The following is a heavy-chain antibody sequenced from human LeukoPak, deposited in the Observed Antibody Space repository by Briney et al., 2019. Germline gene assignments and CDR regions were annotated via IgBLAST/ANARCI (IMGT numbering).Heavy chain of an antibody. CDR2: IWYDGSKK. D-gene: IGHD1-26*01. CDR1: GFIFSSYG. J-gene: IGHJ6*03. CDR3: AKEWYSGSASGDYYYYYMDV. Sequence: GGSLRLSCAATGFIFSSYGMHWVRQAPGKGLEWVAVIWYDGSKKYYAASVKGRFTIYRDNSKNTLYLQMNSLRAEDTAVYYCAKEWYSGSASGDYYYYYMDVWGKGTTVTVSS. V-gene: IGHV3-33*06.